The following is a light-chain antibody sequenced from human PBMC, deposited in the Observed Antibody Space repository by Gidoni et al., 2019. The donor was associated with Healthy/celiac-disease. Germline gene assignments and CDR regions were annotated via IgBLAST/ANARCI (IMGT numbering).Light chain of an antibody. CDR2: AAS. V-gene: IGKV1-39*01. CDR1: QSISSY. J-gene: IGKJ3*01. Sequence: IQMTQSPSSLSASVGDRVTITCRASQSISSYLNWYQQKPGKAPKLLIYAASSVQSGVPSRFSGSGSGTDFTLTISSLQPEDFATYYCQQSYSTPPFTFGHGTKVDIK. CDR3: QQSYSTPPFT.